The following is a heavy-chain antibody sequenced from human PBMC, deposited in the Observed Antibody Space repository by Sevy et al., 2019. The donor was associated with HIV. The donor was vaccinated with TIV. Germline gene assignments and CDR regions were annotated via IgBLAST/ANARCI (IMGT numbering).Heavy chain of an antibody. D-gene: IGHD6-6*01. J-gene: IGHJ4*02. V-gene: IGHV3-23*01. CDR1: GFTFSTYT. CDR2: ISGSGDDT. Sequence: GGSLRLSCAASGFTFSTYTMSWVRQAPGKGLEWVSAISGSGDDTYYAGSVKGRFTISRDNSKNTLYLQMNSLRAEDTVVYYCAKPPYSSASFDYWGQGTLVTVSS. CDR3: AKPPYSSASFDY.